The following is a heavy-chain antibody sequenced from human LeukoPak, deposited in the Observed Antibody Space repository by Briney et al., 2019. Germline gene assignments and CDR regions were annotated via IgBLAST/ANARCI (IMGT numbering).Heavy chain of an antibody. CDR3: AKYTAVVNHYYYGMDV. V-gene: IGHV3-23*01. CDR1: GFTFSSYA. CDR2: ISSSGGYT. D-gene: IGHD5-18*01. Sequence: PGRSLRLSCAASGFTFSSYAMSWVRQAPGKGLEWVSAISSSGGYTYYADTVKGRFTISRDNPKNTLYLQMNSLRAEDTAVYYCAKYTAVVNHYYYGMDVWGQGTTVTVSS. J-gene: IGHJ6*02.